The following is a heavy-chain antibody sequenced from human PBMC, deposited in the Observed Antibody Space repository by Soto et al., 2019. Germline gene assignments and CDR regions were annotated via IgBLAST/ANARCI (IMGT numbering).Heavy chain of an antibody. CDR2: IWYDGSNK. J-gene: IGHJ6*02. CDR1: GFTFSSYV. CDR3: ARVGSYGSNYYYYYGMDV. V-gene: IGHV3-33*08. D-gene: IGHD5-18*01. Sequence: GGSLRLSCAASGFTFSSYVMSWVRQAPGKGLEWVAIIWYDGSNKYYADSVKGRFTISRDNSKNTLYLQMNSLRAEDTAVYYCARVGSYGSNYYYYYGMDVWGRGTTVTVSS.